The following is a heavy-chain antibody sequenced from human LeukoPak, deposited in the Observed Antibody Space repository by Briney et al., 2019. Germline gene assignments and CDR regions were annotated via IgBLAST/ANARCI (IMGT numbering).Heavy chain of an antibody. V-gene: IGHV3-48*03. Sequence: PGGSLRLSCAASGFTFSSYAMNWVRQAPGKGLEWVSYINSGGTSIYYADSVKGRFTISRDNAKNSLYLQMNSLRAEDTAVYYCARGTTYYDFWSGYYADYYYYGMDVWGQGTTVTVSS. CDR3: ARGTTYYDFWSGYYADYYYYGMDV. CDR2: INSGGTSI. CDR1: GFTFSSYA. D-gene: IGHD3-3*01. J-gene: IGHJ6*02.